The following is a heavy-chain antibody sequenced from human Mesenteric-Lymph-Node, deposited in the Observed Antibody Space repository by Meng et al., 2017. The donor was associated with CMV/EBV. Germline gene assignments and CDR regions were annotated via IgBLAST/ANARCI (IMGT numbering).Heavy chain of an antibody. CDR2: ISPNSGGT. CDR3: ARGGAAAGTSWFDP. D-gene: IGHD6-13*01. V-gene: IGHV1-2*02. Sequence: ASVKVSCKASGYTFTAHYIHWVRQAPGQGLEWMGWISPNSGGTIYAQKFQGRVTMTKDTSISTVYMELMSLTSDDTAVYYCARGGAAAGTSWFDPWGQGTLVTVSS. CDR1: GYTFTAHY. J-gene: IGHJ5*02.